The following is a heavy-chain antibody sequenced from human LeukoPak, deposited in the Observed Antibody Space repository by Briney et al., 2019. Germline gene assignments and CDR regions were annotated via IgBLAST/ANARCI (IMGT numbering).Heavy chain of an antibody. CDR3: ARHFTYYYDSSNYPRDAFDI. CDR1: GGSISGYY. D-gene: IGHD3-22*01. J-gene: IGHJ3*02. V-gene: IGHV4-59*08. Sequence: PSETLSLTCTVSGGSISGYYWSWIRQSPGKGLVWIGYIYYSGSTNYNPSPKSRVTISIDMSRNQFSLKLSSVTAADTALYYCARHFTYYYDSSNYPRDAFDIWGQGTTVIVSS. CDR2: IYYSGST.